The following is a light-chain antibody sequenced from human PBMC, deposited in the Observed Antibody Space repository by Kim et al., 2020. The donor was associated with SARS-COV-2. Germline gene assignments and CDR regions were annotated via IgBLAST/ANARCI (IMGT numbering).Light chain of an antibody. CDR1: QTINSR. CDR3: QQSNNWPPLT. V-gene: IGKV3-15*01. CDR2: VAT. Sequence: SPRGRATLTYTSGQTINSRLVWNHHKPGQAPMLLLSVATTTATGIPARFIGSGSETDFTLTINGLQSEDFAVYYCQQSNNWPPLTFGQGTKVGIK. J-gene: IGKJ1*01.